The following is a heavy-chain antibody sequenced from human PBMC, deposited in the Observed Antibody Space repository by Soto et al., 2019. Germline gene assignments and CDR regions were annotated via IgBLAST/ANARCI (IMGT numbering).Heavy chain of an antibody. J-gene: IGHJ5*02. Sequence: SETLSLTCRVSGGSINSYYWSWIRQPPGKGLEWIGYIYYSGSTNYNPSLKSRVTISVDTSKNQFSLKLSSVTAADTAVYYCARVGGXTMVRGVMPSPPGWFDPWGQGTLVTVSS. CDR3: ARVGGXTMVRGVMPSPPGWFDP. V-gene: IGHV4-59*01. CDR1: GGSINSYY. D-gene: IGHD3-10*01. CDR2: IYYSGST.